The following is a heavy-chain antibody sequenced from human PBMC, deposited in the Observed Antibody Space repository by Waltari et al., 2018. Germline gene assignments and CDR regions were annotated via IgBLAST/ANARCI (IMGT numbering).Heavy chain of an antibody. Sequence: EVQLVESGGGLVQPGGSLSLSCAASGFTFSSYSMNWVRQAPGKGLEWVSYISSSSSTIYYADSVKGRFTISRDNAKNSLYLQMNSLRAEDTAVYYCASQDIAAAGTWDYWGQGTLVTVSS. J-gene: IGHJ4*02. CDR2: ISSSSSTI. CDR3: ASQDIAAAGTWDY. V-gene: IGHV3-48*01. D-gene: IGHD6-13*01. CDR1: GFTFSSYS.